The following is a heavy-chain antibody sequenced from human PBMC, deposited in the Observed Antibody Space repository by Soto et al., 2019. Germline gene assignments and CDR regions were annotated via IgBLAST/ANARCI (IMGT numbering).Heavy chain of an antibody. Sequence: PGGSLRLSCVASGITFVSRAMSWVRQAPGEGLEWVSTITDTGGDTKYADSVRGRFTMSRDNSKKTLYLQMNSLRVEDSALYYCARGSTDSYPGSRIFDFWGRGTLVTVSS. V-gene: IGHV3-23*01. D-gene: IGHD3-10*01. CDR1: GITFVSRA. J-gene: IGHJ4*02. CDR2: ITDTGGDT. CDR3: ARGSTDSYPGSRIFDF.